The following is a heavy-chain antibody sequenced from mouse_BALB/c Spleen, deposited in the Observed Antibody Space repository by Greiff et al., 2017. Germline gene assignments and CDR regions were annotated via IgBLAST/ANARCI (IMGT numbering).Heavy chain of an antibody. J-gene: IGHJ3*01. CDR2: ISSGGSYT. CDR1: GFTFSSYT. CDR3: TREGGDYDAWFAY. V-gene: IGHV5-6-4*01. D-gene: IGHD2-4*01. Sequence: DVKLVESGGGLVKPGGSLKLSCAASGFTFSSYTMSWVRQTPEKRLEWVATISSGGSYTYYPDSVKGRFTISRDNAKNTLYLQMSSLKSEDTAMYYCTREGGDYDAWFAYWGQGTLVTVSA.